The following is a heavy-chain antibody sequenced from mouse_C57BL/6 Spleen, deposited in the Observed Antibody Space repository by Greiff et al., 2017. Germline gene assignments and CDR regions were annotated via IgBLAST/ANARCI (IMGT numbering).Heavy chain of an antibody. CDR3: ARQHDYGHFDY. V-gene: IGHV5-6*01. CDR1: GFTFSSYG. J-gene: IGHJ2*01. Sequence: EVQLVESGGDLVKPGGSLKLSCAASGFTFSSYGMSWVRQTPDKRLEWVATISSGGSYTYYPDSVKGRFTISRDNAKNTLYLQMSSLKSEDTAMYYCARQHDYGHFDYWGQGTTLTVSS. CDR2: ISSGGSYT. D-gene: IGHD2-4*01.